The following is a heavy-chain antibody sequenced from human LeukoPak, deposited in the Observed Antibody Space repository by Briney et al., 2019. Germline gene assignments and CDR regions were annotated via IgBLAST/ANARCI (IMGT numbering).Heavy chain of an antibody. CDR3: AKYYDILTGYSHLDY. CDR2: ISAYNGNT. Sequence: ASVKVSCKVSGGTLRTHGINWVRQAPGQGLEWIGWISAYNGNTNYAQKLQGRVTMTTDTSTSTAYMELRSLRSDDTAVYYCAKYYDILTGYSHLDYWGQGTLVTVSS. V-gene: IGHV1-18*01. CDR1: GGTLRTHG. J-gene: IGHJ4*02. D-gene: IGHD3-9*01.